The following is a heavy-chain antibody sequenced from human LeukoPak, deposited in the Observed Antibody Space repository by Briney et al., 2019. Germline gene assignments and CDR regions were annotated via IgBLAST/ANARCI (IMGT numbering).Heavy chain of an antibody. Sequence: SVKVSCKASGGTFSRYAISWVRQATGQGLEYMGVIIPIFGTTNYAQKFQGRVTITADESTSTAYMELSRLRSEDTAVYYCARGGVSGAWFGETIRYDMDVWGKGTTVTISS. V-gene: IGHV1-69*13. J-gene: IGHJ6*03. CDR2: IIPIFGTT. CDR1: GGTFSRYA. CDR3: ARGGVSGAWFGETIRYDMDV. D-gene: IGHD3-10*01.